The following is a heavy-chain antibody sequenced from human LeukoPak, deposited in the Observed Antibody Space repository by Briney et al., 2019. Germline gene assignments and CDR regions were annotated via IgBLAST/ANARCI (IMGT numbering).Heavy chain of an antibody. CDR2: ISYDGSNE. CDR3: AKGGRSSWYVDY. D-gene: IGHD6-13*01. Sequence: PGRSLRLSCAASGFTFTTYGMHWVRQAPGKGLEWVAVISYDGSNEHYADSVKGRFTISRDNSKNTLYLQMKSLRAEDTAVYYCAKGGRSSWYVDYWGQGTLVTVSS. J-gene: IGHJ4*02. CDR1: GFTFTTYG. V-gene: IGHV3-30*18.